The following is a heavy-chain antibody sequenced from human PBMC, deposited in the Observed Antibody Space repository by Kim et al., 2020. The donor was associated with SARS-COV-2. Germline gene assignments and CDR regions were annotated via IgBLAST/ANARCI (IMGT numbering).Heavy chain of an antibody. CDR2: IWYDGSNK. J-gene: IGHJ6*03. CDR1: GFTFSSYG. CDR3: ARVLGYCSSTSCYDYYMDV. V-gene: IGHV3-33*01. D-gene: IGHD2-2*01. Sequence: GGSLRLSCAASGFTFSSYGMHWVRQAPGKGLEWVAVIWYDGSNKYYADSVKGRFTISRDNSKNTLYLQMNSLRAEDTAVYYCARVLGYCSSTSCYDYYMDVWGKGTTVTVSS.